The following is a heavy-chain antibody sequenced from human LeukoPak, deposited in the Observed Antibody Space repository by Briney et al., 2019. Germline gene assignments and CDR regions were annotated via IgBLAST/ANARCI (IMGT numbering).Heavy chain of an antibody. J-gene: IGHJ4*02. D-gene: IGHD3-3*01. V-gene: IGHV1-69*13. Sequence: ASVKVSCKASGGTFSSYAISWVRQAPGQGLEWMGGIIPIFGTANYAQKFQGRVTITADESTSTAYMELSSLRSEDTAVYYCARGPLRFLERALDYWGQGTLVTVSS. CDR3: ARGPLRFLERALDY. CDR1: GGTFSSYA. CDR2: IIPIFGTA.